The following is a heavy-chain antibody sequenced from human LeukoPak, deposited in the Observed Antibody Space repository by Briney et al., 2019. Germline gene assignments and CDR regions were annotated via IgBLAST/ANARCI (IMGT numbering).Heavy chain of an antibody. V-gene: IGHV3-74*01. D-gene: IGHD5-12*01. CDR3: ASSGYSESISDY. CDR2: INSDGSST. Sequence: GGSLRLSCTVSGFTFNDYWMHWVRQAPGKGLVWVSRINSDGSSTSYADSVKGRFTISRDNAKNTLYLQMNSLRAEDTAVYYCASSGYSESISDYWGQGTLVTVSS. J-gene: IGHJ4*02. CDR1: GFTFNDYW.